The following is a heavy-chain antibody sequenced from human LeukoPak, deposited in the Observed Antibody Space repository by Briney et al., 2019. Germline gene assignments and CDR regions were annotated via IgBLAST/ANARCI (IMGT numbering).Heavy chain of an antibody. J-gene: IGHJ5*02. V-gene: IGHV4-34*01. CDR3: ARDLGKITMVRGVRAGIDP. D-gene: IGHD3-10*01. Sequence: PSETLSLTCAVYGGSFSGYYWSWIRQPPGKGLEWIGEINHSGSTNYNPSLKSRVTMSVDTSKNQFSLKLSSVTAADTAVYYCARDLGKITMVRGVRAGIDPWGQGTLVTVSS. CDR1: GGSFSGYY. CDR2: INHSGST.